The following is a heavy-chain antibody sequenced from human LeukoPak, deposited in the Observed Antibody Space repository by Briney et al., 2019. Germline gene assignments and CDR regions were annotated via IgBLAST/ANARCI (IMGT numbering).Heavy chain of an antibody. CDR1: GYTFTGYY. CDR3: ARDGLKGSSRYQDY. D-gene: IGHD6-13*01. J-gene: IGHJ4*02. Sequence: ASVKVSCKASGYTFTGYYMHWVRQAPGQGLEWMGWINPNSGGTNYAQKFQGRVTMTRDTSISTAYMDLSRLRSDDTAVYYCARDGLKGSSRYQDYWGQGTLVTVSS. CDR2: INPNSGGT. V-gene: IGHV1-2*02.